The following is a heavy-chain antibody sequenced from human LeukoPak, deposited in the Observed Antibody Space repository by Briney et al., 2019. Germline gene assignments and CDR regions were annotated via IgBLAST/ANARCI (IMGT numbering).Heavy chain of an antibody. D-gene: IGHD6-13*01. CDR1: GFTLSSYW. V-gene: IGHV3-7*01. CDR3: ARDIAAPGLFFDY. Sequence: GGSLRLSCAASGFTLSSYWMSWVRQAPGKGLEWVANIKYDGSEIDYVDSVRGRFTISRDNATNSLYLQMNRLRAEDTAVYYCARDIAAPGLFFDYWGQGTLVTVSS. CDR2: IKYDGSEI. J-gene: IGHJ4*02.